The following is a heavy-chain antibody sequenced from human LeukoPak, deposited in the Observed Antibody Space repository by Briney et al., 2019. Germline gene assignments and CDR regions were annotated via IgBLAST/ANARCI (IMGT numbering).Heavy chain of an antibody. J-gene: IGHJ3*02. CDR3: ARERRELRGDAFDI. CDR2: INHSGST. Sequence: SETLSLTCAVYGGSFSGYYWSWIRQPPGKELEWIGEINHSGSTNYNPSLKSRVTISVDTSRNQFSLKLSSVTAADTAVYYCARERRELRGDAFDIWGQGTLVTVSS. V-gene: IGHV4-34*01. D-gene: IGHD1-26*01. CDR1: GGSFSGYY.